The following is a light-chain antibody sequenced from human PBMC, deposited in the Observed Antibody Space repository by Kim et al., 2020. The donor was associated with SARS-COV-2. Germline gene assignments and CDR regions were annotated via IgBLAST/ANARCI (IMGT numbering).Light chain of an antibody. V-gene: IGLV3-9*01. J-gene: IGLJ3*02. CDR1: NIGSKN. Sequence: VALGQTARITCGGNNIGSKNVHWYQQKPGQAPVLVIYRDSSRPSGIPERFSGSNSGNTATLAISRAQAGDEADYYCQVWDSSTGVFGGGTQLTVL. CDR3: QVWDSSTGV. CDR2: RDS.